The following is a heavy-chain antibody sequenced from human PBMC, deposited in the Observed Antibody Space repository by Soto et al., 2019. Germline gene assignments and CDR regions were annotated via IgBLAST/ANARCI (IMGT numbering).Heavy chain of an antibody. CDR1: GGTFSSYA. Sequence: SVKVSCKASGGTFSSYAISWVRQAPGQGLEWMGGIIPIFGTANYAQKFQGRVTITADESTSTAYMELSSLRSEDTAVYYCARETAKGDYDFWSGYRANAFDIWGQGTMVTVSS. D-gene: IGHD3-3*01. CDR3: ARETAKGDYDFWSGYRANAFDI. J-gene: IGHJ3*02. V-gene: IGHV1-69*13. CDR2: IIPIFGTA.